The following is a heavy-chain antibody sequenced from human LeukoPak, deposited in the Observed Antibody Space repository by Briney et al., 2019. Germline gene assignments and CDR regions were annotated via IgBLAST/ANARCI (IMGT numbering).Heavy chain of an antibody. CDR2: INPHNSNT. CDR3: AREGPPQGPAAMPRPYYYYYYYMDV. D-gene: IGHD2-2*01. CDR1: GYTFNTYA. Sequence: ASVKVSCKVSGYTFNTYAISWVRQAPGQGLEWIGWINPHNSNTNYAQRFQGRVTMTTHTGTSIAYMELRSLRSDDTAVSYCAREGPPQGPAAMPRPYYYYYYYMDVWGKGTTVTVSS. V-gene: IGHV1-18*01. J-gene: IGHJ6*03.